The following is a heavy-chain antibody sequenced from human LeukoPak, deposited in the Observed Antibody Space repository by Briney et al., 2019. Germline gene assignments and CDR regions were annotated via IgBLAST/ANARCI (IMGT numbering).Heavy chain of an antibody. V-gene: IGHV4-39*07. D-gene: IGHD3-9*01. J-gene: IGHJ2*01. CDR2: IYYSGST. CDR3: ARDYDILTGYSPGWYFDL. CDR1: GGSISSSSYY. Sequence: SETLSLTSTVSGGSISSSSYYWGWIRQPPGKGLEWIGSIYYSGSTYYNPSLKSRVTISVDTSKNQFSLKLSSVTAADTAVYYCARDYDILTGYSPGWYFDLWGRGTLVTVSS.